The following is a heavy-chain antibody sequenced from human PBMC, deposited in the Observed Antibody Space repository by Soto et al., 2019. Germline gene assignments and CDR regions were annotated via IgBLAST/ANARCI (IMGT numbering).Heavy chain of an antibody. CDR2: IDYSGST. CDR3: ARAGTAMVQLDY. D-gene: IGHD5-18*01. CDR1: GGSISSYF. Sequence: PSETLSLTCTVSGGSISSYFWSWIRQPPGKGLEWIGYIDYSGSTNYNPSLKSRVTLSVDTSKNQFSLKLTSVTAADTAVFYCARAGTAMVQLDYWGQGTLVTVSS. V-gene: IGHV4-59*01. J-gene: IGHJ4*02.